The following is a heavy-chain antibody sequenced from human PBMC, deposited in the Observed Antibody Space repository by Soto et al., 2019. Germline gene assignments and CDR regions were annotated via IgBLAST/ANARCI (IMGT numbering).Heavy chain of an antibody. V-gene: IGHV4-30-4*08. CDR1: GGSISGDYY. CDR3: PRGGARWPGYFDS. D-gene: IGHD2-15*01. CDR2: IYYSGSS. Sequence: SETLSLTCSVSGGSISGDYYWSWIRQSPDNVLAWIGYIYYSGSSYSNPALQRRLSMLLDTSKNQFSLKLRSVTAADTAVYYLPRGGARWPGYFDSLGQGARVIVAS. J-gene: IGHJ4*02.